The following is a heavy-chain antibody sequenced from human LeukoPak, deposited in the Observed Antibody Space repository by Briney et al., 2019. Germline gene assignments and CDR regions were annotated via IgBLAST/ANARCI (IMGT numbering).Heavy chain of an antibody. V-gene: IGHV4-59*01. Sequence: PSETLSLTCTVSGGSISSYYWNWIRQPPGKGLEWIGYIYYSGSTNYNPSLKSRVTISVDTSKNQFSLKLSSVTAADTAVYYCARAYCSGGSCYSSSFDYWGQGTLVTVSS. D-gene: IGHD2-15*01. CDR3: ARAYCSGGSCYSSSFDY. CDR2: IYYSGST. J-gene: IGHJ4*02. CDR1: GGSISSYY.